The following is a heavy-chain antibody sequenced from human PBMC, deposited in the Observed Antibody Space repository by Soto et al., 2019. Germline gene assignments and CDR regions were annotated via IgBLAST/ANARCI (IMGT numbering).Heavy chain of an antibody. D-gene: IGHD1-1*01. J-gene: IGHJ6*02. V-gene: IGHV5-10-1*01. Sequence: GESLKISCKGSGYSFNNYWINWLRQMPGKGLEWMGRIDTSDSYTDYSPSFQGHVTISADKSISTAYPQWSSLKASDTAMYYCARQPGQLELAGVDVWGQGTTVTVSS. CDR3: ARQPGQLELAGVDV. CDR2: IDTSDSYT. CDR1: GYSFNNYW.